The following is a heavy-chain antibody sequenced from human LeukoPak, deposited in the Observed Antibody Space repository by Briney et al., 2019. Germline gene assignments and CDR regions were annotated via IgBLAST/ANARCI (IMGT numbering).Heavy chain of an antibody. J-gene: IGHJ4*02. CDR2: ISAYNGNT. CDR1: GYTFTSYG. D-gene: IGHD3-22*01. CDR3: ARDLSVYYYDSSGYPPFDY. Sequence: PVASVKVSCKASGYTFTSYGISWVRQAPGQGLEWMGWISAYNGNTNYAQKLQGRVTMTTDTSTSTAYMELRSLRSDDTAVYYCARDLSVYYYDSSGYPPFDYWGQGTLVTVSS. V-gene: IGHV1-18*01.